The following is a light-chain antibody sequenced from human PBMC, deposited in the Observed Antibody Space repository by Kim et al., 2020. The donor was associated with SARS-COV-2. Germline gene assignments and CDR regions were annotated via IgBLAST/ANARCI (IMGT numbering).Light chain of an antibody. CDR3: QAWDSNTVV. Sequence: SYELTQPPSVSVSPGQTASITCSGDKLGNSFACWYQQRPGQSPVLLISQNTKRPSGIPERFSGSNSGNTATLTISGTQALDEADYYCQAWDSNTVVFGGGTQLTVL. CDR2: QNT. J-gene: IGLJ2*01. V-gene: IGLV3-1*01. CDR1: KLGNSF.